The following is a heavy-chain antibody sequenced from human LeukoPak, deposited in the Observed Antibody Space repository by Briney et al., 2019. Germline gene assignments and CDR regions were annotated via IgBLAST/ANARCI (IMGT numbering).Heavy chain of an antibody. Sequence: SETRSLTCSVYGGSFSGYYWSWIRQPPGNGLEWIVEINHSGSTNYNPSLKSGVTISVATSKNQFSLKLSSVTAADTAVYYCARCGQQLGDAFDIWGQGTMVSVSS. CDR3: ARCGQQLGDAFDI. J-gene: IGHJ3*02. D-gene: IGHD6-13*01. CDR2: INHSGST. V-gene: IGHV4-34*01. CDR1: GGSFSGYY.